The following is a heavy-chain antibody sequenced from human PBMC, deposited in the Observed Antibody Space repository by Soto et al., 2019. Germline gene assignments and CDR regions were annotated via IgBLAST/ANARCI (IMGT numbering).Heavy chain of an antibody. CDR2: ISGSGGST. Sequence: GGSLRLSCAASGFTFSNYAMTWVRQAPGKGLEWVSGISGSGGSTYYADSVKGRFTIPRDNSKNTVYLQMNSLRAEDTAVYYCAKDKSGWFGDAFDIWGQGTMVTVSS. D-gene: IGHD6-19*01. V-gene: IGHV3-23*01. CDR1: GFTFSNYA. CDR3: AKDKSGWFGDAFDI. J-gene: IGHJ3*02.